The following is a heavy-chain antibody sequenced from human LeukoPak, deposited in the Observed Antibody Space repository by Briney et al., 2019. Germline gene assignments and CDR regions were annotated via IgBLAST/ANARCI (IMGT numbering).Heavy chain of an antibody. D-gene: IGHD1-26*01. CDR3: ARHTSVGATVGAFDT. CDR1: GYSFTSYW. Sequence: GESLKISCKTSGYSFTSYWIGWVRQMPGKGLEWMGIIYPGDSDTRYSPSFQGQVTISADKSISTAYLQWSSLKASDTAMYYCARHTSVGATVGAFDTWGQGTMVTVSS. J-gene: IGHJ3*02. CDR2: IYPGDSDT. V-gene: IGHV5-51*01.